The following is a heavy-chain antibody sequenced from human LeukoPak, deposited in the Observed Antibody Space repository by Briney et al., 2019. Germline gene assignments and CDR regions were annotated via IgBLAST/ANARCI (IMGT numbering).Heavy chain of an antibody. V-gene: IGHV4-59*01. D-gene: IGHD6-13*01. CDR1: GGSISTYY. J-gene: IGHJ4*02. CDR3: ARDDRYSSSWHGTFDY. Sequence: PSETLSLTCTVSGGSISTYYWSWIRQPPGKGLEWIGYIYHSGSTNYNPSLKSRVTISVDTSKNQFSLKLSSVTAADTAVYYCARDDRYSSSWHGTFDYWGQGTLVTVSS. CDR2: IYHSGST.